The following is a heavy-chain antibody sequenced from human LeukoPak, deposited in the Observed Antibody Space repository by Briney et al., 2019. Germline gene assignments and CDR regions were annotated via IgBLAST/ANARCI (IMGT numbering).Heavy chain of an antibody. CDR1: GGTFSSYA. J-gene: IGHJ1*01. V-gene: IGHV1-69*13. Sequence: SVKVSCKASGGTFSSYAISWVRQAPGQGLEWMGGIIPIFGTANYTQKFQGRVTITADESTSTAYMELSSLRSEDTAVYYCAREPSVADLGGFQHWGQGTLVTVSS. CDR3: AREPSVADLGGFQH. D-gene: IGHD6-19*01. CDR2: IIPIFGTA.